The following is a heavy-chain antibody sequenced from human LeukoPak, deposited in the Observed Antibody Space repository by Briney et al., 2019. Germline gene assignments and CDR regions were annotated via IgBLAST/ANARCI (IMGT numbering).Heavy chain of an antibody. D-gene: IGHD4-17*01. Sequence: ETLSLTCAVYGGSFSGYYWSWIRQPPGKGLEWIGEINHSGSTNYNPSLKSRVTISVDTSKNQFSLKLSSVTAADTAVYYCAREGGDYPFDYWGQGTLVTVSS. V-gene: IGHV4-34*01. CDR2: INHSGST. CDR3: AREGGDYPFDY. J-gene: IGHJ4*02. CDR1: GGSFSGYY.